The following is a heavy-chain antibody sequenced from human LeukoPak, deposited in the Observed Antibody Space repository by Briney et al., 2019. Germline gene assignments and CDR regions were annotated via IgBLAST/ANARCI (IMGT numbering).Heavy chain of an antibody. Sequence: ASVKVSCKASGYTFISYGIYWVRQAPGQRLEWMGWINAGNGDTKYSLKFQGRATITRDTSASTAYMEVSNLRSEDTAVYYCARDLTGRLDYWGQGALVTVSS. J-gene: IGHJ4*02. CDR3: ARDLTGRLDY. D-gene: IGHD7-27*01. CDR2: INAGNGDT. V-gene: IGHV1-3*01. CDR1: GYTFISYG.